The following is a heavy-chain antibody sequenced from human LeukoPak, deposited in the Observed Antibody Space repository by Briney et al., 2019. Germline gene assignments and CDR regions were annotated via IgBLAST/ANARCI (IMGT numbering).Heavy chain of an antibody. Sequence: SETLSLTCTVSGGSISSSSYYWGWIRQPPGKGLEWIGSIYYSGSTYYNPSLKSRVTISVDTSKNQFSLKLSSVTAADMAVYYCARGGFGEPIDYWGQGTLVTVSS. CDR3: ARGGFGEPIDY. V-gene: IGHV4-39*07. CDR1: GGSISSSSYY. D-gene: IGHD3-10*01. CDR2: IYYSGST. J-gene: IGHJ4*02.